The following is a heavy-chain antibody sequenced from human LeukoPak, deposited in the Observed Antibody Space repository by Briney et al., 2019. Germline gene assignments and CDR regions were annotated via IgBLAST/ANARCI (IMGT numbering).Heavy chain of an antibody. CDR1: GGSVSSGSYY. CDR2: IYYSGST. V-gene: IGHV4-61*01. Sequence: SETLSLTCTVSGGSVSSGSYYWSWIRQPPGKGLEWIGYIYYSGSTNYNPSLKSRVTMSVDTSKNQFSLKLSSVTAADTAVYYCAGTSDFWSGYSPFDYWGQGTLVTVSS. CDR3: AGTSDFWSGYSPFDY. D-gene: IGHD3-3*01. J-gene: IGHJ4*02.